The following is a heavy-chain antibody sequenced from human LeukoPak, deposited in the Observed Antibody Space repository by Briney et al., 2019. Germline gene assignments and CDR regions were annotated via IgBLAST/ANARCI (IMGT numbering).Heavy chain of an antibody. Sequence: PGRSLRLSCAASGFTFSSYAMHWVRQAPGKGLEWVAVISYDGSNKYYADSVKGRFTISRDNSKNTLYLQMNSLRAEDTAVYYCARDQRYHGIYYYYYMDVWGKGTTVTVSS. J-gene: IGHJ6*03. D-gene: IGHD3-16*02. CDR1: GFTFSSYA. CDR3: ARDQRYHGIYYYYYMDV. CDR2: ISYDGSNK. V-gene: IGHV3-30*04.